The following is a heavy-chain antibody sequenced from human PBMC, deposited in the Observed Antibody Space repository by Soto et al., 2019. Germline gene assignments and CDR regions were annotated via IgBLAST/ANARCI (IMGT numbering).Heavy chain of an antibody. CDR1: EFPSSHYE. CDR3: SRRGCLAVAAIDY. Sequence: PGGSLGPSCEASEFPSSHYEISWIRRAPGKGLEWVSYIRSESDATKYAGAVKGRFTFSRDNAKNSLSLQMNSMRAKDTAVYYYSRRGCLAVAAIDYWGQGTLVTVSS. CDR2: IRSESDAT. V-gene: IGHV3-11*03. J-gene: IGHJ4*02. D-gene: IGHD6-19*01.